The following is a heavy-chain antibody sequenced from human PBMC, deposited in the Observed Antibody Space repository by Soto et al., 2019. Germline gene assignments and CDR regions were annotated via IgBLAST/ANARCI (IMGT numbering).Heavy chain of an antibody. V-gene: IGHV3-23*01. CDR2: ISGSGGST. J-gene: IGHJ4*02. Sequence: EVQLLESGGGLVQPGGSLRLSCAASGFTFSSYAMSWVRQAPGKGLEWVSAISGSGGSTYYADCVKGRFTISRDNSTPTLELKMNSLLAEDPAVYHCADHVWFGELSNGGQGTLVTVYS. CDR3: ADHVWFGELSN. D-gene: IGHD3-10*01. CDR1: GFTFSSYA.